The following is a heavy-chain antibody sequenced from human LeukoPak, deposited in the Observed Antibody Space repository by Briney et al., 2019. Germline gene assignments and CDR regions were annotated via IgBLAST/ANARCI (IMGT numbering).Heavy chain of an antibody. CDR2: IYSGGST. J-gene: IGHJ3*02. CDR1: GFTVSSNY. D-gene: IGHD3-9*01. V-gene: IGHV3-53*01. Sequence: AGGSLRLSCAASGFTVSSNYMSWVRQAPGKGLEWVSVIYSGGSTYYADSVKGRFTISRDNSKNTLYLQMNSLRAEDTAVYYCAREGLNYDILTGYSHGAFDIWGQGTMVTVSS. CDR3: AREGLNYDILTGYSHGAFDI.